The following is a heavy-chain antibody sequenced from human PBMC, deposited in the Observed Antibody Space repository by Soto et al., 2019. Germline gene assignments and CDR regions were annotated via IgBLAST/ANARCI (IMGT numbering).Heavy chain of an antibody. J-gene: IGHJ4*02. D-gene: IGHD1-26*01. Sequence: QITLKESGPTLVKPTQTLTLTCTFSGFSLSTSGVGVGWIRQPPGKALEWLALIYWDEDKRYSPSLKSRLTITKDTSKNQVVLKMTNMDPVDTATYYCAHRKRNDLGVTPFDYWGQGTLVTVSS. CDR3: AHRKRNDLGVTPFDY. CDR1: GFSLSTSGVG. CDR2: IYWDEDK. V-gene: IGHV2-5*02.